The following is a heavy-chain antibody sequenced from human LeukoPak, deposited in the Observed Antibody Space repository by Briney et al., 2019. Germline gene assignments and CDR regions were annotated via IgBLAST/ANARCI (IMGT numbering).Heavy chain of an antibody. CDR2: INAGNDKT. J-gene: IGHJ4*02. CDR1: GYTFTGYA. Sequence: ASVKVSCKASGYTFTGYAMHWVRQAPGHRLEWMGWINAGNDKTKYSQKFQGRVTITRDTSASTAYMGLSSLRSEDTAVYYCARDLDYYDSSGYYYYYFDYWGQGTLVTVSS. V-gene: IGHV1-3*01. D-gene: IGHD3-22*01. CDR3: ARDLDYYDSSGYYYYYFDY.